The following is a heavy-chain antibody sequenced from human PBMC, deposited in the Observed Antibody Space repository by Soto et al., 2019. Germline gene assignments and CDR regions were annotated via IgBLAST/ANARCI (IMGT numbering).Heavy chain of an antibody. CDR1: GYTFTSYY. D-gene: IGHD4-17*01. V-gene: IGHV1-46*01. CDR2: INPSGGST. CDR3: ARAWAYGDYPTHYYYGMDV. J-gene: IGHJ6*02. Sequence: ASVKVSCKASGYTFTSYYMHWVRQAPGQGLEWMGIINPSGGSTSYAQKFKGRVTMTRDTSTSTVYMELSSLRSEDTAVYYCARAWAYGDYPTHYYYGMDVWGQGTTVTVSS.